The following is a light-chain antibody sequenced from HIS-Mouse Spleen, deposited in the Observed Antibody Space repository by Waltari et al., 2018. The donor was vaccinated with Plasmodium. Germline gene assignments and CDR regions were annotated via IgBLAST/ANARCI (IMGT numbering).Light chain of an antibody. V-gene: IGKV3-11*01. CDR2: DAS. CDR1: QILSSY. CDR3: QQRSNWPRVLT. J-gene: IGKJ4*01. Sequence: EIVLTQSPATLSLSPGEAATLSCRASQILSSYLAWYQQKPGQAPRLLIYDASNRATGIPARFSGSGSGTDFTLTISSLEPEDFAVYFCQQRSNWPRVLTFGGGTKVEIK.